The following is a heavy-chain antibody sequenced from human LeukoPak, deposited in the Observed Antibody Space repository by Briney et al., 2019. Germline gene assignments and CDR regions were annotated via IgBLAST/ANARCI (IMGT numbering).Heavy chain of an antibody. CDR1: GGSISSTSYY. J-gene: IGHJ3*02. D-gene: IGHD3-10*01. CDR3: ARPYHYDSGSRGTAFDI. Sequence: SETLSLTCTASGGSISSTSYYWGWIRRPPGKGLEWIASIYDGGSTYYNPSLKSRLTISVDTSKNQFSLKLSSVTAADTAVYYCARPYHYDSGSRGTAFDIWGQGTMVTVSS. V-gene: IGHV4-39*01. CDR2: IYDGGST.